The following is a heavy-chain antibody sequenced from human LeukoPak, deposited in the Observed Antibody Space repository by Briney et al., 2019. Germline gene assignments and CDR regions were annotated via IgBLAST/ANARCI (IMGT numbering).Heavy chain of an antibody. Sequence: ASVTVSCKASGYTFTNYGIAWVRQAPGQGLEWTGWISTYNGNTNYAQELQGRVTVTTDTSTSTAYMELRSLRSDDTAVYYCARISNWGSSSYGMDVWGQGTTVTVSS. CDR2: ISTYNGNT. J-gene: IGHJ6*02. V-gene: IGHV1-18*01. D-gene: IGHD7-27*01. CDR1: GYTFTNYG. CDR3: ARISNWGSSSYGMDV.